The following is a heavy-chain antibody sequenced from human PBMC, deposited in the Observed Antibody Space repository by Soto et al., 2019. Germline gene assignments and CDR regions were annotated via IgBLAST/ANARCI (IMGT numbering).Heavy chain of an antibody. D-gene: IGHD3-10*01. Sequence: ASVKVSCKASGYTFTGYYIHWVRQAPGQGLEWMGWINPNSGDTNYAQKFQGRVTMTRDTSISTAYMELSRLRSDDTAVYYCARDYGSGSYYTGDLDYWGQGTLVTVS. V-gene: IGHV1-2*02. CDR1: GYTFTGYY. J-gene: IGHJ4*02. CDR3: ARDYGSGSYYTGDLDY. CDR2: INPNSGDT.